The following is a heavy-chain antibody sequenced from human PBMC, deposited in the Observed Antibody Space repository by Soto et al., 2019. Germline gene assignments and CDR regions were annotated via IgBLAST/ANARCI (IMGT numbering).Heavy chain of an antibody. CDR3: ARVEVVVVAATLIYYYGMDV. D-gene: IGHD2-15*01. J-gene: IGHJ6*02. CDR1: GFTFTNSA. CDR2: IGVGGGNT. Sequence: SVKVSCKTSGFTFTNSAVQWVRQARGQRLEWIGWIGVGGGNTNYAQNIQDRLTITRDLSTSTAYMELTSLRSEDTAVYYCARVEVVVVAATLIYYYGMDVWGQGTTVTVSS. V-gene: IGHV1-58*01.